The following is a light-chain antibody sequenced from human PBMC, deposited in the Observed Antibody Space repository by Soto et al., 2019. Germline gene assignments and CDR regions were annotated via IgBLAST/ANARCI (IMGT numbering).Light chain of an antibody. CDR2: GNR. V-gene: IGLV1-40*01. Sequence: QSVLTQPPSVSGAPGQRVTISCTGNNSNLGAGYDVHWYQQLPGAAPKLVIFGNRNRPSGVPERFSGSKSGTSASLAITGLQAEDEADYYCAAWDDDMNGPLFGGGTKLTVL. CDR3: AAWDDDMNGPL. CDR1: NSNLGAGYD. J-gene: IGLJ2*01.